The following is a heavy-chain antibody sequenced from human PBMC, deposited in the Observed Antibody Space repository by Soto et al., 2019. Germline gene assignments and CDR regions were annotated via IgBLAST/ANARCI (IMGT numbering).Heavy chain of an antibody. CDR3: TREQSDDNYFDP. CDR2: IYSSGGT. J-gene: IGHJ5*02. CDR1: GAALSSGGYF. Sequence: SETLSLTCTVSGAALSSGGYFYTWVRQPPGKGLEWLGYIYSSGGTNYNPSLKSRVTISLDKSKSQFSLRLISGTAADTAVYYCTREQSDDNYFDPWGQGTLVTVSS. V-gene: IGHV4-61*08. D-gene: IGHD6-19*01.